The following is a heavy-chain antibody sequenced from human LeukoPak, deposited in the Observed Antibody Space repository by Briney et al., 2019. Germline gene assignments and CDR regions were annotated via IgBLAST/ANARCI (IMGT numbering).Heavy chain of an antibody. V-gene: IGHV3-30*03. CDR2: IASDGSNK. Sequence: GGSLRLSCAVSGFTFSSFGMHWVRQAPGKGLEWVALIASDGSNKNYADSVKGRFIISRDNAKNSLYLQMNSLRAEDTAVYYCARAFDYWGQGTLVTVSS. J-gene: IGHJ4*02. CDR1: GFTFSSFG. CDR3: ARAFDY.